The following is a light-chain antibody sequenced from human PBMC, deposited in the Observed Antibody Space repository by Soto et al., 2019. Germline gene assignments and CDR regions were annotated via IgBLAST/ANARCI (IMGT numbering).Light chain of an antibody. J-gene: IGKJ1*01. CDR1: ESFANTY. Sequence: EIVLTQSPGTLSLSPGERATLSCRASESFANTYLAWYQQKPGQAPRLLIYGASSRATGVPDRFSGSPSGIDLTFTFSIGRLEPEDSALYYCQQYGSSPLTFGQGTKVEIK. V-gene: IGKV3-20*01. CDR2: GAS. CDR3: QQYGSSPLT.